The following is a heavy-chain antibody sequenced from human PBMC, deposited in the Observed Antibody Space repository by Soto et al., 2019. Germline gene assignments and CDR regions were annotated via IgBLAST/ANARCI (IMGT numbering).Heavy chain of an antibody. CDR1: GFTFSSYA. Sequence: EVQLLESGGGVVQPGESLRLSCAASGFTFSSYAMSWVRQAPGKGLEWVSVISGSDDSTYYADSVKGRFTNSRDTSKNSLDLKMNSRPAEDTPVYYCAKRRRSATFAYWGQGTLVTVSS. V-gene: IGHV3-23*01. CDR2: ISGSDDST. CDR3: AKRRRSATFAY. J-gene: IGHJ4*02.